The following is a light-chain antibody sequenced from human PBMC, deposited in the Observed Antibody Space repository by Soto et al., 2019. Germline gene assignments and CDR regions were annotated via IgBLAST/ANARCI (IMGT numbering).Light chain of an antibody. J-gene: IGLJ2*01. Sequence: QSVLTQPASVSGSPGQSITISCTGTSSDVGSHNFVSWYQQRPGKAPKLMIFEVTKRPSGVSSRFSASKSGNTASLTISGVQAEDEADYYGCSYTISNAYVLFGGGTKVTVL. V-gene: IGLV2-14*02. CDR1: SSDVGSHNF. CDR2: EVT. CDR3: CSYTISNAYVL.